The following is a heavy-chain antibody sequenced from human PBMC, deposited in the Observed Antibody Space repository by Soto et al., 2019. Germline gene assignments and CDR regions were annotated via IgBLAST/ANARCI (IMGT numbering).Heavy chain of an antibody. Sequence: PSETLSLTCTVSGGSISSSSYYWGWIRQPPGKGLEWIGSIYYSGSTYYNPSLKSRVTISVDTSKNQFSLKLSSVTAADTAVYYCARHADTSSWYRGYYYYGMDVWGQGTKVTVYS. CDR2: IYYSGST. CDR1: GGSISSSSYY. CDR3: ARHADTSSWYRGYYYYGMDV. J-gene: IGHJ6*02. V-gene: IGHV4-39*01. D-gene: IGHD6-13*01.